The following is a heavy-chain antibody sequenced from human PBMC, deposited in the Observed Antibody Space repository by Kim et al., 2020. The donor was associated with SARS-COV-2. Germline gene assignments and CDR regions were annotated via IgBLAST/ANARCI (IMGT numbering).Heavy chain of an antibody. D-gene: IGHD3-10*01. CDR3: ARVSYTIWIRVIDY. J-gene: IGHJ4*02. CDR1: GGSFSGYY. CDR2: INHSGST. V-gene: IGHV4-34*01. Sequence: SETLSLTCAVYGGSFSGYYWSWIRQPPGKGLEWIGEINHSGSTNYNPSLKSRVTISVDTSKNQFSLKLSSVTAADTAVYYCARVSYTIWIRVIDYWGQGTLVTVSS.